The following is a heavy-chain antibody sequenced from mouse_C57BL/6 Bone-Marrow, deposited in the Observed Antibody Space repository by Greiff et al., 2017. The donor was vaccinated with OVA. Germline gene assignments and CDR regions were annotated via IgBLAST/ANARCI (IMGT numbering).Heavy chain of an antibody. Sequence: QVQLQQPGAELVKPGASVKLSCKASGYTFTSYWMHWVKQRPGQGLEWIGMIHPNSGSTNYNEKFKSKATLTVDKSSSTAYMQLSSLTSEDSAVYYCAREGVYVAMDYWGQGTSVTVSS. CDR3: AREGVYVAMDY. CDR1: GYTFTSYW. CDR2: IHPNSGST. V-gene: IGHV1-64*01. J-gene: IGHJ4*01. D-gene: IGHD2-10*02.